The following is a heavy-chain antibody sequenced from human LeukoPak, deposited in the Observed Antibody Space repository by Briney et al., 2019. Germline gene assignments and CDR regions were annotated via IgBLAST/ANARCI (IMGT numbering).Heavy chain of an antibody. D-gene: IGHD1-26*01. CDR1: GFTFSSYA. Sequence: GGSLRLSCAASGFTFSSYAMSWVRQAPGKGLEWVSAISGSGGSTYYADSVKGRFTISRDNSKNTLYLQMNSLIAEDTAVYYWAKSGRRWELLRNYFDYWGQGTLVTVSS. CDR2: ISGSGGST. V-gene: IGHV3-23*01. J-gene: IGHJ4*02. CDR3: AKSGRRWELLRNYFDY.